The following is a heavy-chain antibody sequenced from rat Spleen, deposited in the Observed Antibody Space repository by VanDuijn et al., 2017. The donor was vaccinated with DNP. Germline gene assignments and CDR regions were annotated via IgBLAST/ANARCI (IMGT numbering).Heavy chain of an antibody. V-gene: IGHV3-3*01. CDR1: GFSITSSYR. J-gene: IGHJ4*01. CDR3: ASYYYDGYYAMDA. Sequence: EVRLQESGPGLVKPSQSLSLACSVTGFSITSSYRWNWIRKFPGNKLEWMGSINSAGTTKYNPSLKSRISITRDTSKNQFFLQLNSVTTEDTATYYCASYYYDGYYAMDAWGQGTSVTVSS. D-gene: IGHD1-12*02. CDR2: INSAGTT.